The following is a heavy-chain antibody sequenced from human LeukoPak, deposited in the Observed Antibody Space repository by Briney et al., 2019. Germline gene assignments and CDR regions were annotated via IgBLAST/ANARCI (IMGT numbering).Heavy chain of an antibody. CDR2: TYPGDSDT. D-gene: IGHD2-21*01. J-gene: IGHJ4*02. CDR1: GYSFTSYW. Sequence: GESLKISCKGSGYSFTSYWIGWVRQMPGKGLEWMGITYPGDSDTRYSPSFQGQVTISADKSISTAYLQWSSLKASDTAMYYCARQAPYCGGDCYSFDYWGQGTLVTVSS. CDR3: ARQAPYCGGDCYSFDY. V-gene: IGHV5-51*01.